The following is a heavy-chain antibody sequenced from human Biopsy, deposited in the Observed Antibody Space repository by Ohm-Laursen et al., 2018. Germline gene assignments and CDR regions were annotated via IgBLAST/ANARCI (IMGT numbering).Heavy chain of an antibody. D-gene: IGHD3-9*01. CDR1: GYTFTGYY. V-gene: IGHV1-2*02. CDR3: AIDGNDFLTDYLKIDQ. CDR2: INPKSGGT. J-gene: IGHJ4*02. Sequence: ASVTVSCKAYGYTFTGYYLHWVRQAPGQGIEWMGWINPKSGGTHYLEKFRGRVTMTRDTSISTAYMEVSSLRSDDTAVYYCAIDGNDFLTDYLKIDQWGQGTLVTVSS.